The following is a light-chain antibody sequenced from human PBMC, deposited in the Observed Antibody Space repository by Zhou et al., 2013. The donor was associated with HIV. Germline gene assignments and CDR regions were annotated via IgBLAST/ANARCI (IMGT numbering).Light chain of an antibody. J-gene: IGKJ4*01. V-gene: IGKV3-11*01. CDR1: QSVRSY. Sequence: EIVLTQSPATLSLSPGERATLSCRASQSVRSYLAWYQQKPGQAPRLLIYDTSSRATGIPARFSGSGSGTDFTLTISSLGPEDFAVYYCQQRDTWPLTFGGGTKVEI. CDR2: DTS. CDR3: QQRDTWPLT.